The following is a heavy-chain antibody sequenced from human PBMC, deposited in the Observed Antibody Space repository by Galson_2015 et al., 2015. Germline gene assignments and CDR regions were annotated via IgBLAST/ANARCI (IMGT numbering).Heavy chain of an antibody. Sequence: SLRLSCAASGFTFSIYWMHWVRQAPGKGLVWVSHINSDGSNTNYADSVKGRFTISRDNAKNTLYLQMSSLRAEDTAVYYCAREINWGYAFDIWGQGTMVTVSS. D-gene: IGHD7-27*01. CDR2: INSDGSNT. CDR1: GFTFSIYW. V-gene: IGHV3-74*01. CDR3: AREINWGYAFDI. J-gene: IGHJ3*02.